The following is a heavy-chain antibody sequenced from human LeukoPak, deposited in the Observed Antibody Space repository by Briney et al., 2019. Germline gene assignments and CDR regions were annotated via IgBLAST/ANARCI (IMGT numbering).Heavy chain of an antibody. CDR1: GGTFSSYA. V-gene: IGHV1-69*06. J-gene: IGHJ3*02. CDR3: AREASGSPRNAFDI. D-gene: IGHD1-26*01. Sequence: ASVKVSCKASGGTFSSYAISWVRRAPGQGLEWMGGILPIFGTANYAQKFQGRVTITADKSTSTAYMELSRLRSEDTAVYYCAREASGSPRNAFDIWGQGTMVTVSS. CDR2: ILPIFGTA.